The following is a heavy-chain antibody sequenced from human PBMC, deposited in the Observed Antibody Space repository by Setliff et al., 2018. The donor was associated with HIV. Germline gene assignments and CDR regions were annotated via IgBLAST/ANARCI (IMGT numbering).Heavy chain of an antibody. CDR1: GDSISNYY. V-gene: IGHV4-4*09. CDR3: ARHSPSDY. Sequence: SETLSLTCTVSGDSISNYYWSWVRQPPGKGLEWIGYIYTTGSTNYNPSLKSRVTISLDTSRNQFSLKLGSVTAADTAMYYCARHSPSDYWGQGTLVTVSS. J-gene: IGHJ4*02. CDR2: IYTTGST.